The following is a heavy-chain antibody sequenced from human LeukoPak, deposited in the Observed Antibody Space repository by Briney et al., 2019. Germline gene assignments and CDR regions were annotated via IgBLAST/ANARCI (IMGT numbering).Heavy chain of an antibody. CDR2: TYYSGST. Sequence: PSETLSLTCTVSGGSVSSSGYSWNWIRQPPGKTLEWIGYTYYSGSTNYNPSLKSRVTISLDTSKNQFSLRLTSVTAADTAVYYCALRRLTSAQIIEDNWFDPWGQGTLVTVSS. D-gene: IGHD2/OR15-2a*01. V-gene: IGHV4-61*08. J-gene: IGHJ5*02. CDR1: GGSVSSSGYS. CDR3: ALRRLTSAQIIEDNWFDP.